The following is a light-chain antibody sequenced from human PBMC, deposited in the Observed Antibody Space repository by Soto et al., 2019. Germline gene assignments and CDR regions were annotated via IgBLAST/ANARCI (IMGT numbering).Light chain of an antibody. J-gene: IGKJ2*01. V-gene: IGKV3-20*01. Sequence: EIVLTQSPGTLSLSPGERATLSCRASQSVSSSYLAWYQQKPGQAPRLLIYGASSRATGIPDRFNCSGSGTDFTLTISRLEPEDFAVYYCQQYGSSPDTFGQGTKLEIK. CDR1: QSVSSSY. CDR2: GAS. CDR3: QQYGSSPDT.